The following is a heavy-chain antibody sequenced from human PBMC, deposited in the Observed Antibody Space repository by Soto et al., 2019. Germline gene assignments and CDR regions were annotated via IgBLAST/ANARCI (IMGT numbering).Heavy chain of an antibody. D-gene: IGHD4-17*01. V-gene: IGHV1-69*01. CDR2: ITPVFDTA. Sequence: QVQLVQSGAEVKKPGSSVKVSCKASADTFNSYSLSWLRQAPGQRLEWMGGITPVFDTADYAQSFEDRLTRTADDSTSTVYRELSSLRSDDTAVYYCARSLEGTTVTNWFDPWGQGALVTVPS. CDR3: ARSLEGTTVTNWFDP. J-gene: IGHJ5*02. CDR1: ADTFNSYS.